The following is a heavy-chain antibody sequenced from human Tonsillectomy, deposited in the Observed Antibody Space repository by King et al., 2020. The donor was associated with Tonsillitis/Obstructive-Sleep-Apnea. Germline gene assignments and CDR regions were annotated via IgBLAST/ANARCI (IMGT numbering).Heavy chain of an antibody. V-gene: IGHV3-30*18. Sequence: VQLVESGGGVVQPGRSLRLSCAASGFTFSSYGMHWVRQAPGKGLEWVAVLSYDGSNKYYADSVKGRFTISRDNSKNTLYLQMNSLRAEDTAVYYCAKARGWGTYYYYGMDVWGQGTTVTVSS. CDR1: GFTFSSYG. CDR3: AKARGWGTYYYYGMDV. J-gene: IGHJ6*02. D-gene: IGHD7-27*01. CDR2: LSYDGSNK.